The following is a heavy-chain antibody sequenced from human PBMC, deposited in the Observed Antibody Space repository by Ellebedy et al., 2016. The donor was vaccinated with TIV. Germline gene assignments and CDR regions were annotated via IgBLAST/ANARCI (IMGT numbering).Heavy chain of an antibody. Sequence: SETLSLXCTVSGGSISSGGYYWSWIRQHPGKGLEWIGYIYYSGSTYYNPSLKSRVTISVDTSRNLFSLRLSSVTAADTAVYYCARNSYGFLTYFDYWGQGTLVTVSS. CDR3: ARNSYGFLTYFDY. CDR2: IYYSGST. D-gene: IGHD5-18*01. CDR1: GGSISSGGYY. J-gene: IGHJ4*02. V-gene: IGHV4-31*03.